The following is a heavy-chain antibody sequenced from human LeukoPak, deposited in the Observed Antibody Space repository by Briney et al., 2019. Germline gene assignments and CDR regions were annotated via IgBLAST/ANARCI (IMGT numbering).Heavy chain of an antibody. CDR1: GFTFSTYT. CDR3: ARGLGEYSGSSQTRDAFDI. Sequence: GGSLRLSCAASGFTFSTYTMNWVRQAPGKGLEWVSSISTSSSYIYYADSVKGRFIISRDNAKNSLYLQMNSLRAEDTAVYYCARGLGEYSGSSQTRDAFDIWGQGTVVTVSS. J-gene: IGHJ3*02. CDR2: ISTSSSYI. V-gene: IGHV3-21*01. D-gene: IGHD1-26*01.